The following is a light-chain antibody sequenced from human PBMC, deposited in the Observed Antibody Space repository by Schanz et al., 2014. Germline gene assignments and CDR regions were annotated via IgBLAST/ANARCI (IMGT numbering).Light chain of an antibody. CDR2: DVS. V-gene: IGLV2-14*03. CDR1: SSDVGGYNY. J-gene: IGLJ2*01. Sequence: QSALTQPASVSGSPGQSITISCTGTSSDVGGYNYVSWHQQHPGKAPKLMIYDVSNRPSGVSNRFSGSKSGNTASLTISGLQAEDEADYYCSSYTSSSTPLVVFGGGTKLTV. CDR3: SSYTSSSTPLVV.